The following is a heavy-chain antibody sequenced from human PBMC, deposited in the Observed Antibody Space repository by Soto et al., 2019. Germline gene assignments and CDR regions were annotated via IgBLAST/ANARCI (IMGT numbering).Heavy chain of an antibody. CDR3: ARSMNDHNHHRWGFDS. CDR2: IDHTGRT. CDR1: GGSFNPYH. D-gene: IGHD1-1*01. V-gene: IGHV4-34*01. Sequence: KASETLSLTCAVYGGSFNPYHWSFIRQPPGKRLEWIGEIDHTGRTNYNPSVKGRVTMSVDTSKNQFSLNLRSVTAADTAVYFCARSMNDHNHHRWGFDSWGQGTLVTVSS. J-gene: IGHJ5*01.